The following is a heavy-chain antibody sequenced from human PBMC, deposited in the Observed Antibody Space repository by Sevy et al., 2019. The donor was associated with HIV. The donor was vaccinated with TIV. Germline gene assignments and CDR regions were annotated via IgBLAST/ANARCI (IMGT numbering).Heavy chain of an antibody. J-gene: IGHJ4*02. CDR3: ASLAAAGPNAYVDY. Sequence: GSLRLSCAASGFTFSSYAMHWVRQAPGKGLEWVAVISYDGSNKYYADSVKGRFTISRDNSKNTLYLQMNSLRAEDTAVYYCASLAAAGPNAYVDYWGQGTLVTVSS. V-gene: IGHV3-30-3*01. CDR1: GFTFSSYA. CDR2: ISYDGSNK. D-gene: IGHD6-13*01.